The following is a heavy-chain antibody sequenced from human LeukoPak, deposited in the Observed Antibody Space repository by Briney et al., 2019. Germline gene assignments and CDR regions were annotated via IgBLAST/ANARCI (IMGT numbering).Heavy chain of an antibody. Sequence: ASVKVSCKASGYTFTSYYMHWVRQAPGQGLEWMGIINPSGGSTSYAQKFQGRVTMTRDTSTSTVYMELGSLRSEDTAVYYCARAPMYYYDSSGYLSFDYWGQGTLVTVSS. D-gene: IGHD3-22*01. CDR1: GYTFTSYY. CDR3: ARAPMYYYDSSGYLSFDY. J-gene: IGHJ4*02. CDR2: INPSGGST. V-gene: IGHV1-46*01.